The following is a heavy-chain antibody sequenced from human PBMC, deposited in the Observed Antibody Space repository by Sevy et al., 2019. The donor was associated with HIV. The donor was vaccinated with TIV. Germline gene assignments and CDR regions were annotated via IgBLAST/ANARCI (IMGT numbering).Heavy chain of an antibody. V-gene: IGHV4-4*07. CDR3: ARNYYDSSGSYYYYGMHV. CDR2: IYTSGST. CDR1: GGSISSYY. J-gene: IGHJ6*02. Sequence: SETLSLTCTVSGGSISSYYWSWIRQPAGKGLEWIGRIYTSGSTNYNPSLKSRVTMSVDTSKNQFSLKLSSVTAADTAVYYCARNYYDSSGSYYYYGMHVWGQGTTVTVSS. D-gene: IGHD3-22*01.